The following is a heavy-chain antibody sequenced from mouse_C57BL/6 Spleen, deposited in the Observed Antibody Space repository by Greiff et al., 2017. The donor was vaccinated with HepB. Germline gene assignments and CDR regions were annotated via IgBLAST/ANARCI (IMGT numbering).Heavy chain of an antibody. CDR1: GYTFTSYW. V-gene: IGHV1-69*01. CDR2: IDPSDSYT. Sequence: QVQLKQPGAELVMPGASVKLSCKASGYTFTSYWMHWVKQRPGQGLEWIGEIDPSDSYTNYNQKFKGKSTLTVDKSSSTAYMQLSSLTSEDSAVYYCARGPSMDYWGQGTSVTVSS. CDR3: ARGPSMDY. D-gene: IGHD3-3*01. J-gene: IGHJ4*01.